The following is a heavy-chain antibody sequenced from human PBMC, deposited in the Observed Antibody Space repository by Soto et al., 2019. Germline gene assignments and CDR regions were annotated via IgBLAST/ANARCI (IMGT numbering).Heavy chain of an antibody. D-gene: IGHD6-19*01. CDR3: AGGRQWLAFDI. CDR1: GDSISTYY. J-gene: IGHJ3*02. CDR2: FYNSGST. Sequence: SETLSLTCTVSGDSISTYYWSWIRQPPGKGLEWIGTFYNSGSTNYDPSLMGRVTISVDTSKNQLSLNLRSVTAADTAFYYCAGGRQWLAFDIWGQGTMVTVSS. V-gene: IGHV4-59*01.